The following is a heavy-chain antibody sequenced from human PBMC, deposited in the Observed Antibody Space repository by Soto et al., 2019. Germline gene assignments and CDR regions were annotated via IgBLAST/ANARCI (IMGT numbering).Heavy chain of an antibody. CDR3: VRRHVSATGIDWFDP. Sequence: ASVKVCCTASGYTFTNYGLHWVRQAPGQRLEWMGWINAANGDTKYSPKFQGSVTITRDTSASTAYMELSSLRSEDTAVYYCVRRHVSATGIDWFDPWGQGTLVTVSS. J-gene: IGHJ5*02. V-gene: IGHV1-3*01. CDR2: INAANGDT. D-gene: IGHD6-13*01. CDR1: GYTFTNYG.